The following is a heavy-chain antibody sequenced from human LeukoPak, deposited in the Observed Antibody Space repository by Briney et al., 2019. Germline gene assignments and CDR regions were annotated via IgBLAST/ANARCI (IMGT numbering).Heavy chain of an antibody. Sequence: SETLSLTCTVSGGSISSYYWSWIRQPPGKGLEWIGYIYYSGSTNYNPSLKSRVTISVDTSKNQFSLKLSSVTAADTAVYYCARHRYYYDSSGYGPQAFDIWGQGTMVTVSS. CDR1: GGSISSYY. CDR3: ARHRYYYDSSGYGPQAFDI. J-gene: IGHJ3*02. CDR2: IYYSGST. D-gene: IGHD3-22*01. V-gene: IGHV4-59*01.